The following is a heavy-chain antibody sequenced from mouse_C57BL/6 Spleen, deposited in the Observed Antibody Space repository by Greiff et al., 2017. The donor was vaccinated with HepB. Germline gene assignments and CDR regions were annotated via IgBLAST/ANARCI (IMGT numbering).Heavy chain of an antibody. CDR1: GFTFSSYT. Sequence: EVMLVQSGGGLVKPGGSLKLSCAASGFTFSSYTMSWVRQTPEKRLEWVATISGGGGNTYYPDSVKGRFTISRDNAKNTLYLQMSSLRSEDTALYYWGRHEDAMDYLGQGTSVTVSS. V-gene: IGHV5-9*01. CDR3: GRHEDAMDY. J-gene: IGHJ4*01. CDR2: ISGGGGNT.